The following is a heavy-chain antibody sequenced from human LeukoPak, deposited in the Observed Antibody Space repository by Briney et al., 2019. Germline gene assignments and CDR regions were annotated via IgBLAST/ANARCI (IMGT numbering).Heavy chain of an antibody. J-gene: IGHJ4*02. Sequence: GGSLRLSCAASGFTFSSYAMSWVRQAPGKGLEWVSAISGSGGSTYYADSVKGRFTVSRDNSKNTLYVQMNSLRAEDTAVYHCAKGGLWGNPFDYWGQGTLVTVSS. CDR2: ISGSGGST. CDR1: GFTFSSYA. D-gene: IGHD3-16*01. CDR3: AKGGLWGNPFDY. V-gene: IGHV3-23*01.